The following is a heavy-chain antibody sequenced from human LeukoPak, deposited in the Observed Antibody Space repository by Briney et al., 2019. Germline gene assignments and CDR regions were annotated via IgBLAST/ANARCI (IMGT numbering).Heavy chain of an antibody. CDR3: ASGLRLGELSRGVYY. D-gene: IGHD3-16*02. CDR2: IYYSGST. V-gene: IGHV4-59*12. J-gene: IGHJ4*02. CDR1: GGSISSYY. Sequence: PSETLSLTCTVSGGSISSYYWSWIRQPPGKGLEWIGYIYYSGSTNYNPSLKSRVTISVDTSKNQFSLKLSSVTAADTAVYYCASGLRLGELSRGVYYWGQGTLVTVSS.